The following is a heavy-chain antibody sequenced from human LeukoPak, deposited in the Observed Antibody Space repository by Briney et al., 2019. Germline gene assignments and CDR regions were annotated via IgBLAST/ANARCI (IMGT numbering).Heavy chain of an antibody. V-gene: IGHV6-1*01. Sequence: SQTLSLTCAISGDSVSSNSVAWNWIRQSPSRGLEWLGRTYYRSKWYNDYAVSVKGRITINPDTSKNQFSLQLNSMVPEDTAVYYCARQNGPFDYWGQGTLVTVSS. CDR3: ARQNGPFDY. D-gene: IGHD1-1*01. CDR1: GDSVSSNSVA. CDR2: TYYRSKWYN. J-gene: IGHJ4*02.